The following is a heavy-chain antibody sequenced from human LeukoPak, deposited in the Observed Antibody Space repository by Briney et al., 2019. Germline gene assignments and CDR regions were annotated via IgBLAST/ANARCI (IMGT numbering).Heavy chain of an antibody. D-gene: IGHD6-13*01. V-gene: IGHV4-39*01. Sequence: PSETLSLTCTVSGESISSGDYYWPWVRQPPGRRLEWIGSIYYSGSTYYNPSLKSRVTISVDTSKNQFSLRLTSVTAADTAVYYCARLELAAAGNRWFDPWGQGTLVTVSS. CDR1: GESISSGDYY. J-gene: IGHJ5*02. CDR3: ARLELAAAGNRWFDP. CDR2: IYYSGST.